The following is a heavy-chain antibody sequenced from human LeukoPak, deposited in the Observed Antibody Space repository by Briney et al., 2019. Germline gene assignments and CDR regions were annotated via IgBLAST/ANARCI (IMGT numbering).Heavy chain of an antibody. J-gene: IGHJ4*02. CDR2: INPSGGST. V-gene: IGHV1-46*01. D-gene: IGHD1-26*01. CDR3: ARDQGWELPMGGSYYFDY. Sequence: ASVKVSCKASGYTFTSYYMHWVRQAPGQGLEWMGIINPSGGSTSYAQKFQGRVTMTRDTSTSTVYMELSSLRSEDTAVYYCARDQGWELPMGGSYYFDYWGQGTLVTVSS. CDR1: GYTFTSYY.